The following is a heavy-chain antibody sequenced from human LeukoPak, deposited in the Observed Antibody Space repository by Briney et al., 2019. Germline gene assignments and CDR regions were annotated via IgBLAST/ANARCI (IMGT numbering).Heavy chain of an antibody. J-gene: IGHJ6*02. V-gene: IGHV3-21*01. D-gene: IGHD6-19*01. CDR3: ARDATASSGWGYYYYGMDV. CDR1: GFTFSSYS. CDR2: ISSSSSYV. Sequence: GGSLRLSGAASGFTFSSYSMNWVRQAPGKGLEWVSSISSSSSYVYYADSVKGRFTISRDNAKNSLYLQMNSLRAEDTAVYYCARDATASSGWGYYYYGMDVWGQGTTVTVSS.